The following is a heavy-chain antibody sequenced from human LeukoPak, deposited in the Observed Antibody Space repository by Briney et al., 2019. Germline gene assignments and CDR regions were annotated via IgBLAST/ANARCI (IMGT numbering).Heavy chain of an antibody. D-gene: IGHD4-23*01. CDR3: AGGNSPHDYYYFGMDV. Sequence: AGGSLRLSCAASGFTFSSYAMSWVRQAPGKGREGGSAISGGGASKYYAASVKGRFNISRDNSKNTLYLQMNSLRAEDTAVYYCAGGNSPHDYYYFGMDVWGQGTTVTVSS. J-gene: IGHJ6*02. V-gene: IGHV3-23*01. CDR2: ISGGGASK. CDR1: GFTFSSYA.